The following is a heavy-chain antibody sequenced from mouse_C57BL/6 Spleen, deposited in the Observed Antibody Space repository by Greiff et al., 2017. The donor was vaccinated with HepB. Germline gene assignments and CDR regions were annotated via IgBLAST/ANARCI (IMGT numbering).Heavy chain of an antibody. V-gene: IGHV5-6-3*01. CDR2: INSNGGST. J-gene: IGHJ2*01. Sequence: EVHLVESGGGLVQPGGSPKLSCAASGFTFSSYGMSWVRQTPDKRLELVATINSNGGSTYYPDSVKGRFTISRDNATNTLYLQMSSLKSEDTAMYYCARMARTINWGQGTTHTVSS. CDR1: GFTFSSYG. CDR3: ARMARTIN.